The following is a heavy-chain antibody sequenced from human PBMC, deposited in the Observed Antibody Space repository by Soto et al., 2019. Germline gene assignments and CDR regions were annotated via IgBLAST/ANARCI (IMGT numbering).Heavy chain of an antibody. CDR2: IKQDGSEK. V-gene: IGHV3-7*05. D-gene: IGHD3-9*01. CDR1: GFTFSSYW. J-gene: IGHJ4*02. Sequence: GGSLRLSCAASGFTFSSYWMSWVRQAPGKGLEWVANIKQDGSEKYYVDSVKGRFTISRDNAKNSLYLQMNSLRAEDTAVYYCARGSRLGYFDWLFPDCFDYWGQGTLVTVSS. CDR3: ARGSRLGYFDWLFPDCFDY.